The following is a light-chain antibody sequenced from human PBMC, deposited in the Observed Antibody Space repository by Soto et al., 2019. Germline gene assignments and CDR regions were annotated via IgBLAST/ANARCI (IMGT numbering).Light chain of an antibody. J-gene: IGLJ3*02. CDR2: YND. V-gene: IGLV1-36*01. CDR3: AAWDDRLSAWV. Sequence: SVLTQPPSVSAAPRQRVTISCYGRSSNIGNNAVNWYQHLPGKAPKLLIYYNDLVPSGVSDRFSGSSSGTSASLAISGLRSEDEGDYYCAAWDDRLSAWVFGGGTKLTVL. CDR1: SSNIGNNA.